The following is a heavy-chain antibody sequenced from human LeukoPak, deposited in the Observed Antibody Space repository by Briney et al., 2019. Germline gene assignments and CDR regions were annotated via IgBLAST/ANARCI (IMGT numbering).Heavy chain of an antibody. Sequence: GASVKVSCKASGYTFTGYYIHWVRQAPGQGLEWVGWIRGYSGGTNYAQKFRGRVTMTRDTSTTTAYMELRSLRSDDTAVYYCARDRDYDFWSGYPYYFDYWGQGTLVTVSS. J-gene: IGHJ4*02. CDR1: GYTFTGYY. D-gene: IGHD3-3*01. CDR3: ARDRDYDFWSGYPYYFDY. CDR2: IRGYSGGT. V-gene: IGHV1-2*02.